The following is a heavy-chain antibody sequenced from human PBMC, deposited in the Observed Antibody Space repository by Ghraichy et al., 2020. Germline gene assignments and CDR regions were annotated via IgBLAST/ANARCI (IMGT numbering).Heavy chain of an antibody. D-gene: IGHD2-15*01. V-gene: IGHV4-34*01. CDR2: INHSGST. CDR3: ARGFQVMEDIVVVVAATKEYNWFDP. Sequence: SETLSLTCAVYGGSFSGYYWSWIRQPPGKGLEWIGEINHSGSTNYNPSLKSRVTISVDTSKNQFSLKLSSVTAADTAVYYCARGFQVMEDIVVVVAATKEYNWFDPWGQGTLVTVSS. CDR1: GGSFSGYY. J-gene: IGHJ5*02.